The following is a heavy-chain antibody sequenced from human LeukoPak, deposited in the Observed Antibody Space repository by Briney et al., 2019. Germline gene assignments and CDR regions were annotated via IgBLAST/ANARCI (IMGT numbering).Heavy chain of an antibody. CDR3: AGGDHGKPNRLDY. Sequence: SVKVSCKASGGTFSSYTISWVRQAPGQGLEWMGRIIPILGIANYAQKFQGRVTITADKSTSPAYMEMSSLRSEDTAVYYCAGGDHGKPNRLDYWGQGTLVTVSS. CDR1: GGTFSSYT. CDR2: IIPILGIA. J-gene: IGHJ4*02. D-gene: IGHD4/OR15-4a*01. V-gene: IGHV1-69*02.